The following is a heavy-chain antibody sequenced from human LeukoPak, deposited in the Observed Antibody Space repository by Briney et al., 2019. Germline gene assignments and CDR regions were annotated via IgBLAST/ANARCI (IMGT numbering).Heavy chain of an antibody. V-gene: IGHV3-21*01. J-gene: IGHJ4*02. Sequence: GGSLRLSCAASGFTFSSYSMNWVRQAPGKGLEWVSSISSSSSYIYYADSVKGRFTSSRDNAKNSLYLQMNGLRAEDTAVYYCARDGDIVVVPADLDYWGQGTLVTVSS. CDR1: GFTFSSYS. D-gene: IGHD2-2*01. CDR2: ISSSSSYI. CDR3: ARDGDIVVVPADLDY.